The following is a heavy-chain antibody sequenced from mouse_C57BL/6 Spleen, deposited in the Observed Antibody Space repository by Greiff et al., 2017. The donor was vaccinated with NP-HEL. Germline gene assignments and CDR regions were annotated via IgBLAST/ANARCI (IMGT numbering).Heavy chain of an antibody. CDR3: ARGGYSNYPWFAY. Sequence: VQLQQPGAELVMPGASVKLSCKASGYTFTSYWMHWVKQRPGQGLEWIGEIDPSDSYTNYNQKFKGKSTLTVDKSSSTAYMQLSSLTSEDSAVYYCARGGYSNYPWFAYWGQGTLVTVSA. J-gene: IGHJ3*01. CDR1: GYTFTSYW. D-gene: IGHD2-5*01. CDR2: IDPSDSYT. V-gene: IGHV1-69*01.